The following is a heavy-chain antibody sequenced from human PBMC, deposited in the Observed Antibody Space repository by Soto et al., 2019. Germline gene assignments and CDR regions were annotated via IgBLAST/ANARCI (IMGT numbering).Heavy chain of an antibody. V-gene: IGHV1-69*01. J-gene: IGHJ6*02. Sequence: QVQLVQSGAEVKKPGSSVKVSCKASGGTFSSYAISWVRQAPGQGLEWMGGIIPIFGTANYAQKFQGRVTRTADESTSTAYMERGSLRSEDTAVYYCAIDHQGYWSSTSCPLGCMDVWGQGTTVTVSS. CDR3: AIDHQGYWSSTSCPLGCMDV. CDR2: IIPIFGTA. CDR1: GGTFSSYA. D-gene: IGHD2-2*01.